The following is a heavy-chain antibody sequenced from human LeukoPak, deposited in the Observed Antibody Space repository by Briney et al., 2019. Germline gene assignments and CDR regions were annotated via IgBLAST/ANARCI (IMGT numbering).Heavy chain of an antibody. D-gene: IGHD3-10*01. V-gene: IGHV4-59*01. CDR3: ASYNGEPDAFDI. Sequence: SETLSLTCAVYGGSFSGYYWSWLRQPPGKGLEWIGYIYYSGSTNYNPSLKSRVTISVDTSKNQFSLKLSSVTAADTAVYYCASYNGEPDAFDIWGQGTMVTVSS. CDR2: IYYSGST. J-gene: IGHJ3*02. CDR1: GGSFSGYY.